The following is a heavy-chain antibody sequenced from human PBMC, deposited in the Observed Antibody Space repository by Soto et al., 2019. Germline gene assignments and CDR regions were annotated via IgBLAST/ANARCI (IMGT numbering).Heavy chain of an antibody. J-gene: IGHJ3*02. CDR1: GYTFTSYG. V-gene: IGHV1-18*01. CDR2: ISAYNGNT. D-gene: IGHD2-8*01. CDR3: ALDAGAVYGIDI. Sequence: QVQLVQSGAEVKKPGASVKVSCKASGYTFTSYGISWVRQAPGQGLEWMGWISAYNGNTNYAQKLQGRVTMTTDTSKSTAYMELRSLRSDCSRVYYSALDAGAVYGIDIWGQGTMVTVSS.